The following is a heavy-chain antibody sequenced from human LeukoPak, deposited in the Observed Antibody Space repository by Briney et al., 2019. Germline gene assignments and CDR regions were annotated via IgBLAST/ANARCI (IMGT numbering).Heavy chain of an antibody. CDR1: GGTFSSYA. J-gene: IGHJ5*02. V-gene: IGHV1-2*06. CDR3: ARDPLTTVTPNWFDP. CDR2: INPKSGGT. Sequence: ASVMVSCKASGGTFSSYAISWVRQAPGQGLEWMGRINPKSGGTNYAQKFQGRVTMTRDPSISTAYMELSRLRSDDTAVYFCARDPLTTVTPNWFDPWGQGTLVTVSS. D-gene: IGHD4-11*01.